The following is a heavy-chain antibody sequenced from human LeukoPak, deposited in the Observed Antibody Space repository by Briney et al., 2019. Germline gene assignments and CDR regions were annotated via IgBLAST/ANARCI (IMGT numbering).Heavy chain of an antibody. D-gene: IGHD1-26*01. CDR3: AREPPGGSYYFDY. V-gene: IGHV4-31*03. Sequence: SQTLSLTCTVSGVSISSGGYYWSWIRQHPGKGLEWIGYIYYSGSTYYNPSLKSRVTISVDTSKNQFSLKLSSVTAADTAVYYCAREPPGGSYYFDYWGQGTLVTVSS. CDR2: IYYSGST. CDR1: GVSISSGGYY. J-gene: IGHJ4*02.